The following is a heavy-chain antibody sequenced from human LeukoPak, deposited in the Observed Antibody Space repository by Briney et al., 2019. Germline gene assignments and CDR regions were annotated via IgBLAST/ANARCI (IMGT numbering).Heavy chain of an antibody. D-gene: IGHD1-26*01. V-gene: IGHV3-53*01. CDR3: AKVTEWEPNSFDY. Sequence: GGSLRLSCAASGFTVSGTYMSWVRQAPGKGLEWVSVIYSGGKTYYADSVKGRFTISRDNSKNTLYLQMNSLRAEDTAVYYCAKVTEWEPNSFDYWGQGTLVTVSS. J-gene: IGHJ4*02. CDR2: IYSGGKT. CDR1: GFTVSGTY.